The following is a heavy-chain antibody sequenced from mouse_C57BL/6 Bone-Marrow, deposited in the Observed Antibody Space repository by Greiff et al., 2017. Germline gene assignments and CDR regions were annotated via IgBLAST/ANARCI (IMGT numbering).Heavy chain of an antibody. CDR1: GYTFTSYW. CDR3: ARGQLRLGYAMDY. J-gene: IGHJ4*01. Sequence: QVQLQQSGAELVKPGASVKMSCKASGYTFTSYWITWVKQRPGQGLEWIGDIYPGSGSTNYNEKFKSKATLTVDTSSSTAYMQLSSLTSEDSAVYYCARGQLRLGYAMDYWGQGTSVTVSS. V-gene: IGHV1-55*01. CDR2: IYPGSGST. D-gene: IGHD3-2*02.